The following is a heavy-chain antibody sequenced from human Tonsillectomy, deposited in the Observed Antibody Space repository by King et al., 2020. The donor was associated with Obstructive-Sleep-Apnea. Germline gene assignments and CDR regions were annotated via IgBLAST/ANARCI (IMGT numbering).Heavy chain of an antibody. CDR2: IPYSANA. J-gene: IGHJ4*02. CDR1: GGSISTGGYF. Sequence: VQLQESGPGLVKPSQTLSLTCTVSGGSISTGGYFWSWIRQHPGKGLELIGYIPYSANAYYNPSLNSRLTISLDTSKNHFSLKLSSVTAADTAVYYCARVPYDSSGYGYFDYWGQGNMVTVSS. CDR3: ARVPYDSSGYGYFDY. D-gene: IGHD3-22*01. V-gene: IGHV4-31*03.